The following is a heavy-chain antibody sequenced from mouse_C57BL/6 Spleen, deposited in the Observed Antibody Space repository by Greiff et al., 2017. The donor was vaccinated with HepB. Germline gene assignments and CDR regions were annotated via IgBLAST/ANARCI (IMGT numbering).Heavy chain of an antibody. CDR3: ARPHYYYGSSYFDY. Sequence: QVQLQQPGAELVMPGASVKLSCKASGYTFTSYWMHWVKQRPGQGLEWIGEIDPSDSYTNYNQKFKGKSTLTVDKSSSPAYMQLSSLTSEDSAVYYCARPHYYYGSSYFDYWGQGTTLTVSS. D-gene: IGHD1-1*01. CDR2: IDPSDSYT. V-gene: IGHV1-69*01. J-gene: IGHJ2*01. CDR1: GYTFTSYW.